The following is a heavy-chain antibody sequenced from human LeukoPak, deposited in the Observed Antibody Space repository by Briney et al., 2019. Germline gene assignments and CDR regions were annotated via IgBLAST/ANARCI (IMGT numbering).Heavy chain of an antibody. CDR2: IYYSGST. D-gene: IGHD5-12*01. Sequence: TSETLSLTCTVSGGSISSSSYYWGWIRQPPGKGLEWIGSIYYSGSTYYNPSLKSRVTISVDTSKNQFSLKLSSVTAADTAVYYCARGSDIVATNDYFDYWGQGTLVTVSS. CDR1: GGSISSSSYY. CDR3: ARGSDIVATNDYFDY. V-gene: IGHV4-39*07. J-gene: IGHJ4*02.